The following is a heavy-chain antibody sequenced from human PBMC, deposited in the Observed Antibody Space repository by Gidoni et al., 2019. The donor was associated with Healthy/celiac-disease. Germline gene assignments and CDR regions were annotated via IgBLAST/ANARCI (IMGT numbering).Heavy chain of an antibody. V-gene: IGHV3-73*01. J-gene: IGHJ6*03. Sequence: FSGSAMHVVRQASVKGLEWVGRIRSKANSYATAYAASVKGRFTISRDDSKTTAYLQMNSLKTEDTAVYYCTSRYSGYGSYYYMDVWGKGTTVTVSS. CDR2: IRSKANSYAT. CDR3: TSRYSGYGSYYYMDV. D-gene: IGHD5-12*01. CDR1: FSGSA.